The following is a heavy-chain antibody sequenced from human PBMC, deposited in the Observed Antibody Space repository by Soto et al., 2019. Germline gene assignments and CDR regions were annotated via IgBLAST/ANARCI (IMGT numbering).Heavy chain of an antibody. CDR3: ARHPERIAEIGWFDS. J-gene: IGHJ5*01. CDR1: GFTFSSYS. Sequence: EVPLVESGGGLVQPGGSLRLSCAASGFTFSSYSMNWVRQAPGKGLEWVSYISSSSSTIYYADSVKGRFTISRDNAKNSLYLQMNSLRAEDTAVYYCARHPERIAEIGWFDSWGQGTLVTVSS. V-gene: IGHV3-48*01. CDR2: ISSSSSTI. D-gene: IGHD6-13*01.